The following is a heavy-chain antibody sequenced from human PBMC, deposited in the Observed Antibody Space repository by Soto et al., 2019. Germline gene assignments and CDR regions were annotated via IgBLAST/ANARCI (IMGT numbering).Heavy chain of an antibody. CDR1: GGSFSGYY. CDR3: ARRVTMQYYFDY. J-gene: IGHJ4*02. CDR2: INHSGST. D-gene: IGHD3-10*01. V-gene: IGHV4-34*01. Sequence: QLQLQQWGAGLLKPSETLSRTCAVYGGSFSGYYWSWIRQPPGKGLEWIGEINHSGSTNYNPSLKSRVTISLDTSKNQFSLKLISVTAADTAVYYCARRVTMQYYFDYWGQGTLVPVSS.